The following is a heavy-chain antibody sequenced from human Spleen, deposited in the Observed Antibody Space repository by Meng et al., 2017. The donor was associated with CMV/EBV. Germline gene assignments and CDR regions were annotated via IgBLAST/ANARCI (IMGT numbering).Heavy chain of an antibody. V-gene: IGHV3-30-3*01. J-gene: IGHJ4*02. CDR2: ISYDGSNK. CDR3: ARDTMTTVTTFDY. D-gene: IGHD4-17*01. Sequence: VDPGVGVVTPGRSLRLSCAAPGFTFSSYAKHWVRQAPGKGLEWVAVISYDGSNKYYADSVKGRFTISRDNSKNTLYLQMNSLRAEDTAVYYCARDTMTTVTTFDYWGQGTLVTVSS. CDR1: GFTFSSYA.